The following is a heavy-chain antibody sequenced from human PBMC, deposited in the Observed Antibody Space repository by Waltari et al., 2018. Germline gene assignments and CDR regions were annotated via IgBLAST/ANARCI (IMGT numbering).Heavy chain of an antibody. CDR1: GGSIRSGSYY. CDR3: ASTIAAAGQGLVGAFDI. Sequence: QVQLQESGPGLVKPSQTLSLTCTVPGGSIRSGSYYCRCIRHPALQGLEWIGRIYTSGSTNYNPSLKSRVTISVDTSKNQFSLKLSSVTAADTAVYYCASTIAAAGQGLVGAFDIWGQGTMVTVSS. CDR2: IYTSGST. D-gene: IGHD6-13*01. V-gene: IGHV4-61*02. J-gene: IGHJ3*02.